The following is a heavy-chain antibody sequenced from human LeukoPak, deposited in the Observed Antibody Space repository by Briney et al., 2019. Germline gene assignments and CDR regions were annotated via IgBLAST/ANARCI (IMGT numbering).Heavy chain of an antibody. V-gene: IGHV4-34*01. J-gene: IGHJ6*02. CDR2: ISHSGST. D-gene: IGHD5-18*01. CDR1: GGSFSDYY. CDR3: ARGLTTDYSYGYRNYGMDV. Sequence: SETLSLTCAVYGGSFSDYYWNWIRQPPGKGLEWIGEISHSGSTNYNPSLKSRVTISVDTSKNQFSLKLSSVTAADTAVYYCARGLTTDYSYGYRNYGMDVWGQGTTVTVSS.